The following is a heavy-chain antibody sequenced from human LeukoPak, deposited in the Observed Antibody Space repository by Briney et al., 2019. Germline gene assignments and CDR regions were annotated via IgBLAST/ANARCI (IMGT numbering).Heavy chain of an antibody. Sequence: SVKVSCKASGYTFSSYVFNWMRQAPGQGLEWMGGMIPIFGTANYAQKFQGRVTITTDESTSTAYMELSSLRSEDTAVYYCARAQESYFDYWGQGTLVTVSS. V-gene: IGHV1-69*05. CDR1: GYTFSSYV. J-gene: IGHJ4*02. CDR3: ARAQESYFDY. CDR2: MIPIFGTA.